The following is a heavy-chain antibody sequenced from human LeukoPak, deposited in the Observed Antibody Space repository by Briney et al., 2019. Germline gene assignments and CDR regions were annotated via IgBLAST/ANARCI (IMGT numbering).Heavy chain of an antibody. Sequence: KASETLSLTCTVSGGSVSSGSYYWSWIRQPPGKGLEWIGYIYYSGSTNYNPSLKSRVTISVDTSKNQFSLKLSSVTAADTAVYYCARAIAGYGWWLAPDNWFDPWGQGTLVTVSS. CDR1: GGSVSSGSYY. CDR3: ARAIAGYGWWLAPDNWFDP. J-gene: IGHJ5*02. V-gene: IGHV4-61*01. D-gene: IGHD2-15*01. CDR2: IYYSGST.